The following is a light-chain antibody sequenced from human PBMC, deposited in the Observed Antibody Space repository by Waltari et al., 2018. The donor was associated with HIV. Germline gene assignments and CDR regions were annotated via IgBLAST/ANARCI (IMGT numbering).Light chain of an antibody. CDR1: QDISNC. CDR3: QQYDRLPIT. J-gene: IGKJ5*01. V-gene: IGKV1-33*01. Sequence: DIQMTQSPSSLSAPVGDRVTITCQASQDISNCVNWYQQKPGKAPKLLIYDASTLQTGVPSRFSGRGSGTDFTFTITSLQPEDFAIYYCQQYDRLPITFGQGTRLEIK. CDR2: DAS.